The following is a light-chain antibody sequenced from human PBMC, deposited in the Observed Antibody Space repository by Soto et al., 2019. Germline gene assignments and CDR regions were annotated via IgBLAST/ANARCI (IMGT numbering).Light chain of an antibody. V-gene: IGLV4-69*01. J-gene: IGLJ2*01. CDR1: SGHSNYA. CDR2: VNSDGSH. CDR3: QTWDTGIVL. Sequence: QAVVTQSPSASASLGASVKLTCTLSSGHSNYAIAWHQQLPEKGPRYLMKVNSDGSHSKGDGIPDRFSGSSSGAERYLTISSLQSEDEADYYCQTWDTGIVLFGGGTQLTVL.